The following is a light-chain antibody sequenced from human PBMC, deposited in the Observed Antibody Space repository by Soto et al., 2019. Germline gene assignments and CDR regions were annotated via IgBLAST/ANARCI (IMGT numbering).Light chain of an antibody. V-gene: IGKV1-27*01. CDR3: KKYNSAPLT. CDR1: QSISNY. J-gene: IGKJ1*01. CDR2: AAS. Sequence: DIQMTQSPSSLSASIEDRVTITCRASQSISNYLAWYQQKPGKVPKLLIYAASTLQSGVPSRFSGSGSGTDFTLTISSLQPEDVATYYCKKYNSAPLTFGQGTKVEIK.